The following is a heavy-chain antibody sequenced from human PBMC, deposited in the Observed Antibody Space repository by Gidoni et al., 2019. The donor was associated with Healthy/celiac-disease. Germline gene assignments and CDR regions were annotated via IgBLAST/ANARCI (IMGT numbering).Heavy chain of an antibody. V-gene: IGHV3-66*01. D-gene: IGHD7-27*01. CDR3: ARDDNWGYYYYGMDV. CDR1: GFTVSSNY. Sequence: EVQLVESGGGLVQPGGSLRLSCAASGFTVSSNYMSWVRQAPGKGLEWVPVIYSGGSTYYADSVKGRFTISRDNSKNTLYLQMNSLRAEDTAVYYCARDDNWGYYYYGMDVWGQGTTVTVSS. CDR2: IYSGGST. J-gene: IGHJ6*02.